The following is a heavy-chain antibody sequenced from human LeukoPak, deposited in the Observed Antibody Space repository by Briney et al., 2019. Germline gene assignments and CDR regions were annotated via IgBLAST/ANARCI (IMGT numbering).Heavy chain of an antibody. CDR1: GGSISSSSYY. J-gene: IGHJ4*02. Sequence: SETLSLTCTVSGGSISSSSYYWGWIRQPPGKGLEWIGSIYYSGSTYYNPSLKSRVTISVDTSKNQFSLKLSSVTAADTAVYYCARLWFGEFTFDYWGQGTLVTVSS. D-gene: IGHD3-10*01. V-gene: IGHV4-39*01. CDR3: ARLWFGEFTFDY. CDR2: IYYSGST.